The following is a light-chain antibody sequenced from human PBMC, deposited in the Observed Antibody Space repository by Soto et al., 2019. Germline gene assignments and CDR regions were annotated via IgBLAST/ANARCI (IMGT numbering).Light chain of an antibody. CDR2: GVT. V-gene: IGLV2-14*01. Sequence: QSVLTQPASVSGSPAQSITMSCTGSSSDIGAFNYVAWYQQHPGKAPKLIIHGVTNRPSGVSSRFSGSKSDYTASLTISGLQAEDEADYYCSSYTTAFFYVFGTGTKVTVL. J-gene: IGLJ1*01. CDR1: SSDIGAFNY. CDR3: SSYTTAFFYV.